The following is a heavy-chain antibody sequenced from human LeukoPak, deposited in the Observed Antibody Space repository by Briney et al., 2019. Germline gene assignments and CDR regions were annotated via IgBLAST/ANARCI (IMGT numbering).Heavy chain of an antibody. J-gene: IGHJ4*02. CDR1: GGSISSYY. D-gene: IGHD3-3*01. CDR3: ARSLLRFLEWPAGY. Sequence: PSETLSLTCTVSGGSISSYYWSWIRQPPGKGLEWIGYIYYSGSTNYNPSLKSRVTISVDTSKNQFPLKLSSVTAADTAVYYCARSLLRFLEWPAGYWGQGTLVTVSS. CDR2: IYYSGST. V-gene: IGHV4-59*01.